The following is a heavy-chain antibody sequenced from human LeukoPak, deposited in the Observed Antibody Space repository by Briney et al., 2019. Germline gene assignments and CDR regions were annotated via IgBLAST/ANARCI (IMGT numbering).Heavy chain of an antibody. Sequence: SETLSLTCAVYGGSFSGYYWSWIRQPPGKGLEWIGEINHSGSTNYNPSLKSRVTISVDTSKNQFSLKLSSVTAADTAVYYCARGGDVVVVVAATGAFDIWGQGTMVTVSS. CDR2: INHSGST. CDR3: ARGGDVVVVVAATGAFDI. D-gene: IGHD2-15*01. CDR1: GGSFSGYY. V-gene: IGHV4-34*01. J-gene: IGHJ3*02.